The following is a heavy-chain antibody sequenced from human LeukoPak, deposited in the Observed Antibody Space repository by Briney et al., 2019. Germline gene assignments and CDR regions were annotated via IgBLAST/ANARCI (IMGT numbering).Heavy chain of an antibody. CDR3: AAEPYSSSWYAFPFI. D-gene: IGHD6-13*01. Sequence: SVKVSCKASGFTFTSSAMQWVRQARGQRLEWIGWIVVGSGNTNYAQKFQERVAITRDMSTSTAYMELSSLRSEDTAVYYCAAEPYSSSWYAFPFIWGQGTLVTVSS. CDR2: IVVGSGNT. CDR1: GFTFTSSA. V-gene: IGHV1-58*02. J-gene: IGHJ4*02.